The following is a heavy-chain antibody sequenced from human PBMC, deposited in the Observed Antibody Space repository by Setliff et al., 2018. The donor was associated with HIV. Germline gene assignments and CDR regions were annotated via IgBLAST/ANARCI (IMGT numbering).Heavy chain of an antibody. J-gene: IGHJ4*02. Sequence: ASVKVSCKAPGYTFTEYYIHWVQQAPGKGLEWMGHIDPEDGETIYAEKFQGRVTMTADRSTNTAYMELGSLRSEDTAVYYCASFVFRDTTDEYYRPPGDHPLYYFDYWAQGTLVTVSS. CDR1: GYTFTEYY. D-gene: IGHD3-10*01. CDR2: IDPEDGET. V-gene: IGHV1-69-2*01. CDR3: ASFVFRDTTDEYYRPPGDHPLYYFDY.